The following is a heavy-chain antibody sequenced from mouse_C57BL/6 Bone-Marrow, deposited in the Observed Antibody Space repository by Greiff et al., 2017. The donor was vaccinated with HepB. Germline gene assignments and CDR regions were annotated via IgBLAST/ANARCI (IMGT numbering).Heavy chain of an antibody. CDR2: IYPGDGDT. CDR3: ARWQLKLRVYAMDY. V-gene: IGHV1-82*01. CDR1: GYAFSSSW. J-gene: IGHJ4*01. Sequence: VQLQQPGPELVKPGASVKISCKASGYAFSSSWMNWVKQRPGKGLEWIGLIYPGDGDTNYNGKFKGKATLTADKSSSTAYIQLSSLTSEDSAVYFCARWQLKLRVYAMDYWGQGTSVTVSS. D-gene: IGHD3-2*02.